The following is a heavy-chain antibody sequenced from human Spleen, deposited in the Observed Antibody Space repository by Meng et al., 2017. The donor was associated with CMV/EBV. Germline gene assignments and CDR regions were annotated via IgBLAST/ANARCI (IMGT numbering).Heavy chain of an antibody. J-gene: IGHJ4*02. CDR1: GYTFTGYY. Sequence: ASVKVSCKASGYTFTGYYMHWVRQAPGQGLEWMGWINPNSGGTNYAQKFQGRVTMTRDTSISTAYMDLSRLRSADTAVYYCARDRAQSGTPDYWGQGTLVTVSS. CDR2: INPNSGGT. CDR3: ARDRAQSGTPDY. D-gene: IGHD1-7*01. V-gene: IGHV1-2*02.